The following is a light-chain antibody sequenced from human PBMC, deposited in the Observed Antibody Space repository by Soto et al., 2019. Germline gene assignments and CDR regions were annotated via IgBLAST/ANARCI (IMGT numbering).Light chain of an antibody. V-gene: IGLV1-40*01. CDR3: QSYDSSLSGWV. J-gene: IGLJ3*02. CDR2: GNS. CDR1: SSNIGAGFD. Sequence: QSVLTQPPSVSGAPGQRVTISCTGSSSNIGAGFDVHWYQQLPGTAPKLLINGNSNRPSGVPDRVSGSKSGTSASLANTGLQAEDEADYYCQSYDSSLSGWVFGGGTKLTVL.